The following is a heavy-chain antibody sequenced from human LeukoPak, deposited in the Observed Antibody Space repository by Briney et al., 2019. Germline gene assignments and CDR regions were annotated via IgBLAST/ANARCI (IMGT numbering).Heavy chain of an antibody. CDR2: IHYRGST. D-gene: IGHD5-18*01. Sequence: SETLSLTCTVPGDSISTYYWSWIRQPPGKGLEWIAYIHYRGSTTYNPSLRSRVTISVDTSRNQFSLKLSSVTAADTAVYYCARSRSGYSYEHGAFEIWGQGTMVTVSS. CDR1: GDSISTYY. CDR3: ARSRSGYSYEHGAFEI. V-gene: IGHV4-59*01. J-gene: IGHJ3*02.